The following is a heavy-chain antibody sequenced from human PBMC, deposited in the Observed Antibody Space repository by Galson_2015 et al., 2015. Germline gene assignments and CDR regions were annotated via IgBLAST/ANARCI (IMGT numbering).Heavy chain of an antibody. Sequence: ETLSLTCTTSGGSISGYYWSWIRQPPGKGLECIGYNSYNGSTNYNPSLKSRVTISVDTSKNQFSLKLSSVTAADTAVYYCAREPPSGSSDYYYSGYWYFELWGRGTLVTVSS. V-gene: IGHV4-59*01. CDR2: NSYNGST. CDR1: GGSISGYY. D-gene: IGHD3-22*01. J-gene: IGHJ2*01. CDR3: AREPPSGSSDYYYSGYWYFEL.